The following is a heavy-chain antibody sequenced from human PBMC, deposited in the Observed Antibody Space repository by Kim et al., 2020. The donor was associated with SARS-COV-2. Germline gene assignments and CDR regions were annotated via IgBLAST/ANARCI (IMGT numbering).Heavy chain of an antibody. D-gene: IGHD3-16*02. CDR2: ISATGNDI. J-gene: IGHJ6*02. V-gene: IGHV3-21*06. CDR3: ARSSLYDGSTYYYYGMDV. Sequence: GGSLRLSCAASGFTFRTYSLNWVRQAPGKGLEWVSSISATGNDIYYADSLKGRFTISRDNANNSLYLQMNSLRPEDTAVYYCARSSLYDGSTYYYYGMDVWGQGTTVTVS. CDR1: GFTFRTYS.